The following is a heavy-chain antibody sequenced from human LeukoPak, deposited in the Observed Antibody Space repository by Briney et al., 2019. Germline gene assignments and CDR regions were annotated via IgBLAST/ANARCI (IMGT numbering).Heavy chain of an antibody. CDR3: ARVSLGPMDYGMDV. V-gene: IGHV1-18*04. CDR1: GYTFTSYG. CDR2: IGAYNGNT. Sequence: ASVKVSCKASGYTFTSYGISWVRQAPGQGLEWMGWIGAYNGNTNYAQKLQGRVTMTTDTSTSTAYMELRSLRSDDTAVYYCARVSLGPMDYGMDVWGKGTTVTVSS. J-gene: IGHJ6*04.